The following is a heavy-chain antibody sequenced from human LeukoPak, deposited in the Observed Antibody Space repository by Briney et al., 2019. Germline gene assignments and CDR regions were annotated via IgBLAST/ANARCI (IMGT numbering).Heavy chain of an antibody. Sequence: GGSLRLSCAASGFTFSDHYMRWIRQAPGKGLEWVSYISTSSSYIYYADPVKGRFTISRDNAKNSLYLQMNSLRAEDTAVYYCARHSSGYYYFDYWGQGTLVTVSS. D-gene: IGHD3-22*01. CDR3: ARHSSGYYYFDY. J-gene: IGHJ4*02. CDR2: ISTSSSYI. V-gene: IGHV3-11*03. CDR1: GFTFSDHY.